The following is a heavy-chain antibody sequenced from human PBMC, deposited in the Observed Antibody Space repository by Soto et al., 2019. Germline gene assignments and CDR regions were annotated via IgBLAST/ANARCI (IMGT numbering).Heavy chain of an antibody. CDR3: AKWRWEQSEVDH. CDR1: GFTFTTYN. J-gene: IGHJ4*02. D-gene: IGHD1-26*01. V-gene: IGHV3-7*01. Sequence: EVQLVESGGGLVQPGGSLRLSCATSGFTFTTYNMSWVRQAPGKGLEWVASVKRDGSDTDYVDSVKGRFTTPRDKAKQSRCLQMNSLRAEDTAVYYCAKWRWEQSEVDHWGKGTLVTVSS. CDR2: VKRDGSDT.